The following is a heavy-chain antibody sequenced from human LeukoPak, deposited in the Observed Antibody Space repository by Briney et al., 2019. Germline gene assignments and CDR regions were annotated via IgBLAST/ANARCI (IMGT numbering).Heavy chain of an antibody. CDR3: ARELETFDY. J-gene: IGHJ4*02. D-gene: IGHD5-24*01. V-gene: IGHV3-9*01. Sequence: GRSLRLSCAASGFTFDDYAMHWVRHAPGKGLEWVSGISWNSGSIGYADSVKGRFTISRDNAKNSLYLQMNSLRAEDTAVYYCARELETFDYWGQGTLVTVSS. CDR1: GFTFDDYA. CDR2: ISWNSGSI.